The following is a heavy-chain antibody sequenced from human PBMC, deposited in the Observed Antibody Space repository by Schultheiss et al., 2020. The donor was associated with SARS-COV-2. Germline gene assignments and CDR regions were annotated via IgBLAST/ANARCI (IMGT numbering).Heavy chain of an antibody. CDR3: AREGNMYGPDFES. CDR2: IYYSGST. D-gene: IGHD1/OR15-1a*01. J-gene: IGHJ4*02. CDR1: GGSISSGDYY. Sequence: SETLSLTCTVSGGSISSGDYYWSWIRQPPGKGLEWIGYIYYSGSTNYNPSLKSRVTISVDTSKNQFSLKLSSVTAADTAVYNCAREGNMYGPDFESWGQGTLVTVSS. V-gene: IGHV4-61*08.